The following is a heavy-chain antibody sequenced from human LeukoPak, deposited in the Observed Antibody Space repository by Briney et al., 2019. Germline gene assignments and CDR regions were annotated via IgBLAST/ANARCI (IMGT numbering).Heavy chain of an antibody. CDR2: IYYSGHT. J-gene: IGHJ4*02. V-gene: IGHV4-39*01. CDR3: ARHGSGLFDY. Sequence: PSETLSLTCTVSGGSISGSTYSWGWIRQPPGKGLEWIGSIYYSGHTYYNPSLKSRVTIPVDTSQDQFSLTLSSVTAADTAVYYCARHGSGLFDYWGQGTLVTVSS. D-gene: IGHD3-10*01. CDR1: GGSISGSTYS.